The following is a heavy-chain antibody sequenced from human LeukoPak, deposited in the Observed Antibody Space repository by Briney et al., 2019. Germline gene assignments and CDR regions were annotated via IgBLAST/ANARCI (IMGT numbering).Heavy chain of an antibody. CDR3: ARDQGVVVHGKYHYYGMDV. V-gene: IGHV3-30*03. CDR2: ISYDGSSK. D-gene: IGHD3-22*01. Sequence: GGSLRLSCAASGFTFSSYGIHWVRQAPGKGLEWVAAISYDGSSKYYADSVKGRFTISRDNSKNTLYLKMNSLRAEDTAVYYCARDQGVVVHGKYHYYGMDVWGQGTTVTVSS. CDR1: GFTFSSYG. J-gene: IGHJ6*02.